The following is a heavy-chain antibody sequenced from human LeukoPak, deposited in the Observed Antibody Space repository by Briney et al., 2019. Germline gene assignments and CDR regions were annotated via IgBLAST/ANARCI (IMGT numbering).Heavy chain of an antibody. Sequence: GRSLRLSCAASEFTLSRYGIHWVRQAPGKGLEWVAVISYNESNRYYADSVKGRFTISRDNSKNTLYLQMNSLGAGDTAVYYCAKDRGYSIFDSWGQGTLVIVSP. CDR2: ISYNESNR. CDR3: AKDRGYSIFDS. V-gene: IGHV3-30*18. CDR1: EFTLSRYG. D-gene: IGHD3-22*01. J-gene: IGHJ4*02.